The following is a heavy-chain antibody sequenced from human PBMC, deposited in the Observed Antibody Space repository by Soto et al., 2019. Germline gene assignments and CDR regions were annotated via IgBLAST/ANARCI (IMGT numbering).Heavy chain of an antibody. D-gene: IGHD4-17*01. V-gene: IGHV3-21*01. CDR1: GFTFSSYS. CDR3: ARGYGDYGRSYDAFDI. CDR2: ISSSSSYI. Sequence: GGSLRLSCAASGFTFSSYSMNWVRQAPGKGLEWASSISSSSSYIYYADSVKGRFTISRDDAKNSLYLQMNSLRAEDTAVYYCARGYGDYGRSYDAFDIWGQGTMVTVSS. J-gene: IGHJ3*02.